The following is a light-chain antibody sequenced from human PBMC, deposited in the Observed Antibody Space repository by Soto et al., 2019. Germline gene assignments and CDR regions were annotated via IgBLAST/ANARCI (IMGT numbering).Light chain of an antibody. V-gene: IGKV3-20*01. CDR2: GTS. CDR3: QHYGRSPPWT. Sequence: EIVMTQSPATLSVSPGERATLSCRASQSVSSNLAWYQQKPGQAPRLLICGTSTRPPGIPDRFSGSGSGTDFSLTISRLEPEDFAVYYCQHYGRSPPWTFGQGTKVDIK. J-gene: IGKJ1*01. CDR1: QSVSSN.